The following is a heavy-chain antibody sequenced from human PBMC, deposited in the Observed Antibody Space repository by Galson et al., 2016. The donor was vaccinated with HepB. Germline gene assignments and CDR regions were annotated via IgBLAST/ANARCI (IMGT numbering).Heavy chain of an antibody. V-gene: IGHV1-69*13. CDR2: IIPMFGTA. J-gene: IGHJ6*02. CDR3: ARDLGYTAMAAYYYYGMDV. Sequence: SVKVSCKASGGTFSSYAISWVRQAPGQGLEWMGGIIPMFGTANYAQRFQGRVTITADESTSTAYMELRSLRSEDTAVYYCARDLGYTAMAAYYYYGMDVWGQGTTVTVSS. CDR1: GGTFSSYA. D-gene: IGHD5-18*01.